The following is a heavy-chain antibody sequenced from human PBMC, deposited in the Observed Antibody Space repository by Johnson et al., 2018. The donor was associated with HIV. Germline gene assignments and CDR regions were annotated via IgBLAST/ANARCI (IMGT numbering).Heavy chain of an antibody. D-gene: IGHD1-26*01. CDR1: GFIFSSYW. V-gene: IGHV3-7*01. Sequence: VQLVESGGGLVQPGGSLRLSCAASGFIFSSYWMSWVRQAPGKGLEWVANIKEDGNEKYYVDSVNGRFTISRDNAKNSLYLQMNSLRAEDTAVYYCARDEWELDAFDSWGQGTMVTVSS. J-gene: IGHJ3*02. CDR2: IKEDGNEK. CDR3: ARDEWELDAFDS.